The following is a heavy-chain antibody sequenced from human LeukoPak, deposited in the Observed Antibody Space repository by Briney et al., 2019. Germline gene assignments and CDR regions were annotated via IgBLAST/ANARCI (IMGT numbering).Heavy chain of an antibody. V-gene: IGHV4-59*12. J-gene: IGHJ4*02. CDR3: ARDSPRGYSYGIFDY. Sequence: SETLSLTCTVSGGSISSYYWSWIRQPPGKGLEWIGYIYYSGSTNYNPSLKSRVTISVDTSKNQFSLKLSSVTAADTAVYYCARDSPRGYSYGIFDYWGQGTLVTVSS. CDR1: GGSISSYY. D-gene: IGHD5-18*01. CDR2: IYYSGST.